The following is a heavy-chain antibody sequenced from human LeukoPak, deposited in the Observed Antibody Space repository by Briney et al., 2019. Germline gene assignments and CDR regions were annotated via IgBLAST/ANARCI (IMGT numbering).Heavy chain of an antibody. D-gene: IGHD1-26*01. Sequence: SETLSLTCTVSGGSISSSSYYWGWIRQPPGKGLEWIGSIYYSGSTYYNPSLKSRVTISVDTSKNQFSLKLSSVTAADTAVYYCARKRRELAPPNYYYYMDVWGKGTTVTVSS. J-gene: IGHJ6*03. CDR3: ARKRRELAPPNYYYYMDV. V-gene: IGHV4-39*01. CDR2: IYYSGST. CDR1: GGSISSSSYY.